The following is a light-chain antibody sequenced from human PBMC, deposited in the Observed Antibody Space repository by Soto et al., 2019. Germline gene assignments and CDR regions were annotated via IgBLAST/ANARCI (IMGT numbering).Light chain of an antibody. CDR2: AAS. CDR1: QNIFSS. V-gene: IGKV1-39*01. CDR3: QQSYNSPPIT. J-gene: IGKJ5*01. Sequence: DIQMTQSPSSLSASVGDIVTVTCLAGQNIFSSLNWYQQKPGKAPKLLIYAASSLQSGVPSRFSGSGSGTDFTLTITSLQPEDFATYYCQQSYNSPPITFGQGTRLEIK.